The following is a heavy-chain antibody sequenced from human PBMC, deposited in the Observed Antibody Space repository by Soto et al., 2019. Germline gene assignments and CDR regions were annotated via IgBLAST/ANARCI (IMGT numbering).Heavy chain of an antibody. CDR2: ISGSGGST. J-gene: IGHJ4*02. CDR1: GFTFSIYA. D-gene: IGHD3-3*01. V-gene: IGHV3-23*01. CDR3: AKAXGLTIFGVVIKKYYFDY. Sequence: PGGSLRISCSASGFTFSIYAMSWVRQAPGKGLEWVSAISGSGGSTYYADSVKGRFTISRDNSKNTLYLQMNSLRAEDTAVYYCAKAXGLTIFGVVIKKYYFDYWGQGPLVTVYS.